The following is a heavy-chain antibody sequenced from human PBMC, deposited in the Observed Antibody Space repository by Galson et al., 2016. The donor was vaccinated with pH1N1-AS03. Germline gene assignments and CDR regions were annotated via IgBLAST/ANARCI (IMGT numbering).Heavy chain of an antibody. V-gene: IGHV3-48*04. Sequence: SLRLSCAASGFTFNHCSMNWVRQTPGKGLEWVSYISSDSTTIYYADSVKGRFTISKDNAKNSLYLQMNGLTAEDTAIYYCARTSGAYFGSAFDIWGQGTMVTVSS. J-gene: IGHJ3*02. CDR2: ISSDSTTI. D-gene: IGHD1-26*01. CDR1: GFTFNHCS. CDR3: ARTSGAYFGSAFDI.